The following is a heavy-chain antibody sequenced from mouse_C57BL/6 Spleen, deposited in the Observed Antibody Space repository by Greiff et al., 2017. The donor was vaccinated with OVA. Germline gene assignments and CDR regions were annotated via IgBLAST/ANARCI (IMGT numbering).Heavy chain of an antibody. D-gene: IGHD1-1*01. Sequence: EVQVVESGGGLVKPGGSLKLSCAASGFTFSSYAMSWVRQTPEKRLEWVATISDGGSYTYYPDNVKGRFTISRDNAKNNLYLQMSHLKSEDTAMYYCARGPPYYYGSSYNAMDYWGQGTSVTVSS. V-gene: IGHV5-4*01. CDR2: ISDGGSYT. J-gene: IGHJ4*01. CDR1: GFTFSSYA. CDR3: ARGPPYYYGSSYNAMDY.